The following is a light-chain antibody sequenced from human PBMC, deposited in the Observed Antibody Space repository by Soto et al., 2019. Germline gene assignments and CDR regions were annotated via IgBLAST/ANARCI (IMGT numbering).Light chain of an antibody. CDR1: QDIGTD. CDR2: EAS. J-gene: IGKJ4*01. V-gene: IGKV1-17*01. Sequence: DIQMTQSPSSLSASVADRVTITCRASQDIGTDLGWYQQKPGKAPERLIYEASVLQSGVPSRFTGSGYGAEFTLTVSSLQPEDFATYYCVQHYSYPLTFGGGTKVEIK. CDR3: VQHYSYPLT.